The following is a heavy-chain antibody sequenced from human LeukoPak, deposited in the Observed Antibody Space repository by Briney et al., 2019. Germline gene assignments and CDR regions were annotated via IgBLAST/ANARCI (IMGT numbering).Heavy chain of an antibody. Sequence: PGRSLRLSCAASGFTFSSYGMRWVRQAPGKGLEWVAVIWYDGNNKYYADSVKGRFTISRDNSKNTLYLQMNSLRAEDTAVYYCAKDDYGGNSGMDYWGQGTLVTVSS. V-gene: IGHV3-33*06. CDR2: IWYDGNNK. D-gene: IGHD4-23*01. CDR1: GFTFSSYG. J-gene: IGHJ4*02. CDR3: AKDDYGGNSGMDY.